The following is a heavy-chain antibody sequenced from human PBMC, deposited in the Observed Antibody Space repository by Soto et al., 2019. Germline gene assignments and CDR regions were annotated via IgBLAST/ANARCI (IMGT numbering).Heavy chain of an antibody. CDR1: GFIFSSYS. D-gene: IGHD2-8*01. CDR3: AQYDNGVQSPPS. V-gene: IGHV3-21*01. J-gene: IGHJ5*02. CDR2: LSSSGDYK. Sequence: EVQLVESGGGLVKTGGSLRVSCAASGFIFSSYSMNWVRQAPGQGLEWVSYLSSSGDYKYYSGSVKGRFTISRDHDKDSLALQLNRLRVDDTAVYYCAQYDNGVQSPPSWGQGPLVTV.